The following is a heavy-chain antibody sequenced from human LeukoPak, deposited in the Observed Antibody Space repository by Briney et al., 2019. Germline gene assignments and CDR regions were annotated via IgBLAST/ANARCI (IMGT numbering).Heavy chain of an antibody. V-gene: IGHV3-66*01. D-gene: IGHD5-24*01. CDR3: ASPSAEMTAINGWYFDV. CDR2: VYSGGST. Sequence: GGSLRIFCGAPGFNVGSNYLNRGRPAPGKGLEGVSVVYSGGSTYYADSVKGRFTISRDYSKNTLYLQMNNLRAEDTAVYYCASPSAEMTAINGWYFDVWGRGTLVTVSS. J-gene: IGHJ2*01. CDR1: GFNVGSNY.